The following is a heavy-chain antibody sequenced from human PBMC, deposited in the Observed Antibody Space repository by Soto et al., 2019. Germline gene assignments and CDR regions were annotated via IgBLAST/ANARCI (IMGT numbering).Heavy chain of an antibody. V-gene: IGHV3-33*01. CDR1: GFTFSSYG. CDR2: IWYDGSNK. D-gene: IGHD2-15*01. J-gene: IGHJ6*02. Sequence: GGSLRLSCAASGFTFSSYGMHWVRQASGKGLEWVAVIWYDGSNKYYADSVKGRFTISRDNSKNTLYLQMNSLRAEDTAVYYCASGLHCSGGSCYHYGMDVWGQGTMVTVSS. CDR3: ASGLHCSGGSCYHYGMDV.